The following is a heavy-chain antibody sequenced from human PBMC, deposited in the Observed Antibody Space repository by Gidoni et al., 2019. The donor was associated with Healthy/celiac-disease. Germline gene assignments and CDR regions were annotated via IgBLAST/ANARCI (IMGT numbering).Heavy chain of an antibody. Sequence: QVQLVESGGGVVQPGRSLRLSCAASGFTFSSYAMHWVRQAPGKGLEWVAVISYDGSNKYYADSVKGRFTISRDNSKNTLYLQMNSLRAEDTAVYYCARERGYCSSTLRAGHAFDIWGQGTMVTVSS. D-gene: IGHD2-2*01. J-gene: IGHJ3*02. CDR1: GFTFSSYA. CDR2: ISYDGSNK. V-gene: IGHV3-30-3*01. CDR3: ARERGYCSSTLRAGHAFDI.